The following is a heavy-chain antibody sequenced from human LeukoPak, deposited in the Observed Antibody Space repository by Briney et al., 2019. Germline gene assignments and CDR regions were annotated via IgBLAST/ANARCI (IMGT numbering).Heavy chain of an antibody. CDR2: ISGSGGST. CDR3: AKQGVVVSTFDY. Sequence: GGSLRLSCAASGFTFSSYSMSWVRQAPGKGLEWVSAISGSGGSTYYADSVKGRFTISRDNSKNTLYLQMNSLRAEDTAVYYCAKQGVVVSTFDYWGQGTLVTVSS. V-gene: IGHV3-23*01. D-gene: IGHD3-22*01. CDR1: GFTFSSYS. J-gene: IGHJ4*02.